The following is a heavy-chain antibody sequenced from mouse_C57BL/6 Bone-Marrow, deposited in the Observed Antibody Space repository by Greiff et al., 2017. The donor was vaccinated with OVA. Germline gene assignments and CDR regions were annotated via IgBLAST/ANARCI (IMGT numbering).Heavy chain of an antibody. CDR2: IYPRSGNT. J-gene: IGHJ3*01. Sequence: QVQLQQSGAELARPGASVKLSCKASGYTFTSYGISWVKQRTGPGLEWIGEIYPRSGNTYYNEKFKGKATLTADKSSSTAYMELRSLTSEDSAVYFCARAYYSNYVVSWFAYWGQGTLVTVSA. CDR1: GYTFTSYG. V-gene: IGHV1-81*01. CDR3: ARAYYSNYVVSWFAY. D-gene: IGHD2-5*01.